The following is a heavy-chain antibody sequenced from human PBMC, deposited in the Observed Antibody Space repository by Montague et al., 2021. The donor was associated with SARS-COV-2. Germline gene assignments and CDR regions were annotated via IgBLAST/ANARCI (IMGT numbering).Heavy chain of an antibody. Sequence: SETLSPTCAVSGGSITGFSWSWVRQPAGKGLEWIGRVTTSGTTNXSPSLTSRVTMSVDTSKNQFSLNLNSVTAADTAIYYCARTPTRPLSLDSWGQGTLVTVSS. D-gene: IGHD6-6*01. CDR1: GGSITGFS. CDR2: VTTSGTT. J-gene: IGHJ4*02. CDR3: ARTPTRPLSLDS. V-gene: IGHV4-4*07.